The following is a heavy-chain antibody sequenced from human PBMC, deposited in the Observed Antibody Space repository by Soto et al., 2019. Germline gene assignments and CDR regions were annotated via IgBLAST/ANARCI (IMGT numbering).Heavy chain of an antibody. V-gene: IGHV4-30-2*01. Sequence: SETLSLTCAVSGGSISSGGYSWSWIRQPPGKGLEWIGYIYHSGSTYYNPSLKSRVTISVDRSKNQFSLKLSSVTAADTAVYYCARQYYDILTGYYGTVDYWGQGTLVTVSS. CDR2: IYHSGST. D-gene: IGHD3-9*01. CDR3: ARQYYDILTGYYGTVDY. J-gene: IGHJ4*02. CDR1: GGSISSGGYS.